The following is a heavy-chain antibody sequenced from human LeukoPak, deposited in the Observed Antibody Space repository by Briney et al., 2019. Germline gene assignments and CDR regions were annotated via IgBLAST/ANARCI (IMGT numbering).Heavy chain of an antibody. V-gene: IGHV4-61*01. CDR2: IYYSGST. J-gene: IGHJ5*02. CDR3: ATRDGYNYNWFDP. D-gene: IGHD5-24*01. CDR1: GGSVSSGSYY. Sequence: SETLSLTCTVSGGSVSSGSYYWSWIRQPPGKGLEWIGYIYYSGSTNYNPSLKSRVTISVDTSKNQFSLKLSPVTAADTAVYYCATRDGYNYNWFDPWGQGTLVTVSS.